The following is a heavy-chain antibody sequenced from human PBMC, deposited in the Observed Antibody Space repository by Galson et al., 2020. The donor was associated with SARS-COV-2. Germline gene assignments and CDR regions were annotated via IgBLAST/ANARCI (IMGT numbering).Heavy chain of an antibody. J-gene: IGHJ3*01. Sequence: GESLKISCAASGFTFSNFGMHWVRQAPGKGLEWVAVISTDGNNKYDADSVKGRFTISRDNSDNTLYLQMNSLRPEDTAVYFCARAGYSSTWTLGDAFDVWGQGTLATVSS. D-gene: IGHD3-16*02. V-gene: IGHV3-30*03. CDR2: ISTDGNNK. CDR1: GFTFSNFG. CDR3: ARAGYSSTWTLGDAFDV.